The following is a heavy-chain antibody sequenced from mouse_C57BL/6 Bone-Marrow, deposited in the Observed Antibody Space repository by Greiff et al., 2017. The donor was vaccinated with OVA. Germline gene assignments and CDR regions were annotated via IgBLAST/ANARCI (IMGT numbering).Heavy chain of an antibody. CDR3: AKPFYYGSSYDYAMDY. V-gene: IGHV14-2*01. CDR2: IDPEDGET. Sequence: EVKLVESGAELVKPGASVKLSCTASGFNIKDYYMHWVKQRTEQGLEWIGRIDPEDGETKYAPKFQGKAPITADTSSNTAYLQLSSLTSEDTAVYYCAKPFYYGSSYDYAMDYWGQGTSVTVSS. CDR1: GFNIKDYY. J-gene: IGHJ4*01. D-gene: IGHD1-1*01.